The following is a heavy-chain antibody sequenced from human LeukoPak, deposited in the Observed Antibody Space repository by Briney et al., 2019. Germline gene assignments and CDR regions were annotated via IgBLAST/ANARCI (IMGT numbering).Heavy chain of an antibody. D-gene: IGHD3-10*01. V-gene: IGHV3-74*01. Sequence: GGSLRLSCAASGLSFSDAWIHWVRQAPGKGLVWVSRINTDGSITNYADSVKGRFSISRDDAKNTLYLQMSSLRAEDTAVYYCARDRGPRTGFMVREAYDYWGQGTLVTVSS. CDR2: INTDGSIT. J-gene: IGHJ4*02. CDR1: GLSFSDAW. CDR3: ARDRGPRTGFMVREAYDY.